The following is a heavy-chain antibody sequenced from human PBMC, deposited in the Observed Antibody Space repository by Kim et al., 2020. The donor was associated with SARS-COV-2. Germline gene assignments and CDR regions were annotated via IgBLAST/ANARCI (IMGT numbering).Heavy chain of an antibody. CDR3: ARDLFLYSAGMDV. J-gene: IGHJ6*02. Sequence: ADSVKGRFTISRDNAKNSLYLQMNSLRAEDTAVYYCARDLFLYSAGMDVWGQGTTVTVSS. D-gene: IGHD4-4*01. V-gene: IGHV3-48*03.